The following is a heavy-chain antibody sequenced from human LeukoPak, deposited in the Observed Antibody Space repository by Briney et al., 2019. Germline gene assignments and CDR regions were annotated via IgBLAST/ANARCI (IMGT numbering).Heavy chain of an antibody. D-gene: IGHD2-15*01. CDR2: IIPILGIA. CDR3: LSGGSSNFDY. CDR1: GGTFSSYA. Sequence: GASVKVSCKASGGTFSSYAISWVRQAPGQGLEWMGRIIPILGIANYAQKFQGRVTITADKSTSTAYMELSSLGSEDTAVYYCLSGGSSNFDYWGQGTLVTVSS. J-gene: IGHJ4*02. V-gene: IGHV1-69*04.